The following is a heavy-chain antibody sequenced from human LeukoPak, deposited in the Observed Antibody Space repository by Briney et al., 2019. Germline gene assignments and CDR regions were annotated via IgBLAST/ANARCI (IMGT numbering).Heavy chain of an antibody. CDR3: GRWSPNPNDS. J-gene: IGHJ5*01. V-gene: IGHV1-18*01. Sequence: ASVKVSCKASGYTFINHGISWVRQAPGQGLEWMGWISAYNGRTEYAPNLQDRVSMTTDTSTTTAYMELRSLTSDDTAVYYCGRWSPNPNDSWGQGTLVTVSS. CDR2: ISAYNGRT. D-gene: IGHD3-3*01. CDR1: GYTFINHG.